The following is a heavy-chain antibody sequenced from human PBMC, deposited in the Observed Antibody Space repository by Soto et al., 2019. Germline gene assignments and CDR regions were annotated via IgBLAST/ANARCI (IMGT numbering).Heavy chain of an antibody. V-gene: IGHV1-69*13. CDR2: IIPIFGTA. CDR1: GGTFSSYA. J-gene: IGHJ6*02. D-gene: IGHD3-3*01. CDR3: ARNLQTITIFGVTTEYYYYGMDG. Sequence: SVKVSCKASGGTFSSYAISWVRQAPGQGLEWMGGIIPIFGTANYAQKFQGRVTITADESTSTAYMELSSLRSEDTAVYYCARNLQTITIFGVTTEYYYYGMDGWGQGNTVTVSS.